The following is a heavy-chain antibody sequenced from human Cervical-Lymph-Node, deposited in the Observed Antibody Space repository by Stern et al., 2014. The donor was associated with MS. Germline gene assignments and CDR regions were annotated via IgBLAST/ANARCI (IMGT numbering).Heavy chain of an antibody. Sequence: QLQLQESGPGLVKPSETLSLTCAVSGGSISSSDYYWGWIRQPPGKGLEWIGRIHESGSTFYNPSLKSRVTISSETSKNQSHLRLSSVTAADTAMYYCARGLLWFGELKVNGFDPWGQGTLVTVSS. CDR3: ARGLLWFGELKVNGFDP. V-gene: IGHV4-39*01. CDR1: GGSISSSDYY. CDR2: IHESGST. J-gene: IGHJ5*02. D-gene: IGHD3-10*01.